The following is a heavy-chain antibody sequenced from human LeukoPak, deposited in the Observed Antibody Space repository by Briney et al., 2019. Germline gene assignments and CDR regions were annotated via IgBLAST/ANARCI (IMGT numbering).Heavy chain of an antibody. J-gene: IGHJ3*02. CDR3: ARRDWVSGAVRVFDI. D-gene: IGHD3-3*01. Sequence: GGSLRLSCVGSGFMFSDYYMSWIRQAPGKGLEWVSYISNDSVDKYYVDSVRGRFTISRDNAKKSMYLQMSGLRVEDTAVYYCARRDWVSGAVRVFDIWGQGTMVTVSS. CDR2: ISNDSVDK. V-gene: IGHV3-11*04. CDR1: GFMFSDYY.